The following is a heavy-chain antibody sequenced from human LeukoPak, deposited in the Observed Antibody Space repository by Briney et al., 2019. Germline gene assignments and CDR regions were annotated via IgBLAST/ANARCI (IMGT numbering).Heavy chain of an antibody. CDR1: GGSISSYY. V-gene: IGHV4-4*07. Sequence: PSETLSLTCTASGGSISSYYWSWIRQPAGKGLEWIGRIYTSGSTNYNPSLKSRVTMSVDTSKNQFSLKLSSVTAADTAVYYCARAGGSSPVKNNYYYYYYMDVWGKGTTVTVSS. D-gene: IGHD2-15*01. CDR2: IYTSGST. CDR3: ARAGGSSPVKNNYYYYYYMDV. J-gene: IGHJ6*03.